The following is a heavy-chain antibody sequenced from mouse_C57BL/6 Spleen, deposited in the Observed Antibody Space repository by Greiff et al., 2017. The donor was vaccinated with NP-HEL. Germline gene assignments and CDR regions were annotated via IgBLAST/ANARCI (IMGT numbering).Heavy chain of an antibody. CDR2: IDPSDSYT. D-gene: IGHD1-1*01. CDR3: ARWSYYYGSSSFDY. CDR1: GYTFTSYW. V-gene: IGHV1-59*01. Sequence: QVHVKQPGAELVRPGTSVKLSCKASGYTFTSYWMHWVKQRPGQGLEWIGVIDPSDSYTNYNQKFKGKATLTVDTSSSTAYMQLSSLTSEDSAVYYCARWSYYYGSSSFDYWGQGTTLTVSS. J-gene: IGHJ2*01.